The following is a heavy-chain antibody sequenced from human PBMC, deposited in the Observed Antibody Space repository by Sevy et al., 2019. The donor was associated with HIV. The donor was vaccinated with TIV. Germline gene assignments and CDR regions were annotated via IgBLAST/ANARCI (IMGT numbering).Heavy chain of an antibody. CDR2: ISGSGGST. D-gene: IGHD2-15*01. Sequence: GGSLRLSCAASGFTFSTYAMSWVRQAPGKGLEWVSGISGSGGSTYYADSLKGRFTIFRDNSKNTLSLQMNSLRAEDVVVYYCAKGDRTFYGLDVWGQGTTVTVSS. CDR3: AKGDRTFYGLDV. CDR1: GFTFSTYA. J-gene: IGHJ6*02. V-gene: IGHV3-23*01.